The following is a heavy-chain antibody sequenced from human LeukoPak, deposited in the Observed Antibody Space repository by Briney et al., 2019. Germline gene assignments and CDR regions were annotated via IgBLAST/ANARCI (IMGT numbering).Heavy chain of an antibody. D-gene: IGHD1-26*01. V-gene: IGHV4-61*02. CDR2: IYTSGST. Sequence: SETLSPTWTVSGGSLSSSSSYWSWIRHPAGKGLEWIGRIYTSGSTNYNPSLKSRVSISLDTSKNQFSLKLSSVTAADTAVYYCARLGTTGAPSQVDAFDIWGQGTMVTVSS. CDR3: ARLGTTGAPSQVDAFDI. J-gene: IGHJ3*02. CDR1: GGSLSSSSSY.